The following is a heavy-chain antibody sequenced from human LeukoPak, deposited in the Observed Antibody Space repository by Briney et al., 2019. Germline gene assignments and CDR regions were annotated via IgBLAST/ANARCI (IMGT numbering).Heavy chain of an antibody. D-gene: IGHD5-24*01. CDR2: ISPSGGST. CDR3: ARDNSVRDEAWWFNP. CDR1: GYTITSNY. V-gene: IGHV1-46*01. Sequence: ASVKVSCKAFGYTITSNYMHWVRQAPGQGPEWMGVISPSGGSTTYAQKFQGRVTLTRDMPTSTDYLELSSLRSEDTAVYYCARDNSVRDEAWWFNPWGQGTLVTVSS. J-gene: IGHJ5*02.